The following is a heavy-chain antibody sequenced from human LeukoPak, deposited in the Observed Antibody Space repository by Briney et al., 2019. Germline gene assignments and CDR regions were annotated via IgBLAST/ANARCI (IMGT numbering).Heavy chain of an antibody. CDR1: GFTFSGHW. V-gene: IGHV3-21*01. CDR3: ARWALWFGELSRSDY. D-gene: IGHD3-10*01. CDR2: ISSSSSYI. J-gene: IGHJ4*02. Sequence: GGSLRLSCTASGFTFSGHWIHWVRQAPGKGLEWVSSISSSSSYIYYADSVKGRFTISRDNAKNSLYLQMNSLRAEDTAVYYCARWALWFGELSRSDYWGQGTLVTVSS.